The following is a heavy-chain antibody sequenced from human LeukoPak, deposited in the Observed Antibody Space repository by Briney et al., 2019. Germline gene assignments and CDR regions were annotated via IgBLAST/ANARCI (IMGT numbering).Heavy chain of an antibody. CDR2: IYYSGST. CDR1: GGSISSYY. V-gene: IGHV4-59*08. D-gene: IGHD4-17*01. CDR3: ARQYGDYTGDFYFEY. Sequence: SETLSLTCTVSGGSISSYYWSWIRQPPGKGLEWTGYIYYSGSTNYNPSLKSRVTISVDTSKNQFSLKLSSVTAADTAVYYCARQYGDYTGDFYFEYWGQGTLVTVSS. J-gene: IGHJ4*02.